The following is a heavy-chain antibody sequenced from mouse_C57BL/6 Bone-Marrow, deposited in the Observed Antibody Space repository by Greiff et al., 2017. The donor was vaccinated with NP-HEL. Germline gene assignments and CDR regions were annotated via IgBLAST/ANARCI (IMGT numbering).Heavy chain of an antibody. CDR1: GYTFTSYT. Sequence: QVQLQQSGAELARPGASVKMSCKASGYTFTSYTMHWVKQRPGQGLEWIGYINPSSGYTKYNQKFKDKATLTADKSSSTAYMQLSSLTSEDSAVYYCARSGRVYAMDYWGQGTSVTVSS. CDR3: ARSGRVYAMDY. V-gene: IGHV1-4*01. J-gene: IGHJ4*01. CDR2: INPSSGYT.